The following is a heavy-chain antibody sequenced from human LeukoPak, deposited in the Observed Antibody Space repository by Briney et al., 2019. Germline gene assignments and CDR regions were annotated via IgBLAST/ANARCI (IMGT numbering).Heavy chain of an antibody. Sequence: GGSLRLSCAASGFTFSSYWMSWVRQAPGKGLEWVANIKQDGSEKYYVDSVKGRFTISRDNAKNSLYLQMNSLRAEDTAVYYCARDGTTFGVAPHFDYWGQGTLVTVSS. CDR1: GFTFSSYW. V-gene: IGHV3-7*01. CDR3: ARDGTTFGVAPHFDY. J-gene: IGHJ4*02. CDR2: IKQDGSEK. D-gene: IGHD3-3*01.